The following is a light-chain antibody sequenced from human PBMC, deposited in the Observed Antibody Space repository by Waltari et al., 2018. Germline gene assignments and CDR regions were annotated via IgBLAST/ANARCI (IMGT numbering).Light chain of an antibody. CDR3: QQRTNGPPVT. Sequence: EIVLTQSPATLSSSPGERATLSCRASQSVSTYLAWYQPKPGQAPRLLIYDASNRATGIPARFSGSGSGTDFTLTISSLEPDDFAVYYCQQRTNGPPVTFGQGTRLDLK. CDR1: QSVSTY. V-gene: IGKV3-11*01. J-gene: IGKJ5*01. CDR2: DAS.